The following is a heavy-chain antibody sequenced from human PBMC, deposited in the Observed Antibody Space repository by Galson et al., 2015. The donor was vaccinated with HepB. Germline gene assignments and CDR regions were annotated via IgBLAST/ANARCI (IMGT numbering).Heavy chain of an antibody. CDR2: IWYDGSNK. Sequence: SLRLSCAASGFTFSSYGMHWVRQAPGKGLEWVAVIWYDGSNKYYADSVKGRFTISRDNSKNTLYLQMNSLRAEDTAVYYCARDGYCSSTSCPRAYYGMDVWGQGTTVTVSS. CDR3: ARDGYCSSTSCPRAYYGMDV. CDR1: GFTFSSYG. V-gene: IGHV3-33*01. D-gene: IGHD2-2*01. J-gene: IGHJ6*02.